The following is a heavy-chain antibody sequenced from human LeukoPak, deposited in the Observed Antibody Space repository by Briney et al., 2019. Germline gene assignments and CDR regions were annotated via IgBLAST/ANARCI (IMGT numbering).Heavy chain of an antibody. CDR3: ARGAQGSSGWFFDY. Sequence: PGGSLRLSCAASEFTFSSYGMHWVRQAPGKGLEWVAVIWYDGSNKYYADSVKGRFTISRDNSKNTLYLQMNSLRAEDTAVYYCARGAQGSSGWFFDYWGQGTLVTVSS. CDR2: IWYDGSNK. D-gene: IGHD6-19*01. J-gene: IGHJ4*02. CDR1: EFTFSSYG. V-gene: IGHV3-33*01.